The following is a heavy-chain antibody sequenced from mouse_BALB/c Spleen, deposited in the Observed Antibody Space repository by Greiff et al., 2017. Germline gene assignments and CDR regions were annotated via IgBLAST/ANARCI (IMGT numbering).Heavy chain of an antibody. Sequence: QVNVKQSGAELVRPGPSVKISCKASGYTFTNYWLGWVKQRPGHGLEWIGDIYPGGGYTNYNEKFKGKATLTADTSSSTAYMQLSSLTSEDSAVYYCTRRMAFDYWGQGTTLTVSS. V-gene: IGHV1-63*02. CDR1: GYTFTNYW. J-gene: IGHJ2*01. CDR3: TRRMAFDY. CDR2: IYPGGGYT. D-gene: IGHD2-3*01.